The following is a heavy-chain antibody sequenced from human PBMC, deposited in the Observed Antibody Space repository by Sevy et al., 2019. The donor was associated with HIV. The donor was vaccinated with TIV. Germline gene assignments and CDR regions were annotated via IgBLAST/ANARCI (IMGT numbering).Heavy chain of an antibody. CDR2: IYPDDSET. D-gene: IGHD3-22*01. Sequence: GESLKISCKGSGYSFTDHWIGWVRQKPGKGLEWMGIIYPDDSETRYSPSFQGQVTFSADKYINTAYLQWSRLKASDTAMYYCATSRSGYLDSSGYYIYWGQGTLVTVSS. V-gene: IGHV5-51*01. CDR3: ATSRSGYLDSSGYYIY. J-gene: IGHJ4*02. CDR1: GYSFTDHW.